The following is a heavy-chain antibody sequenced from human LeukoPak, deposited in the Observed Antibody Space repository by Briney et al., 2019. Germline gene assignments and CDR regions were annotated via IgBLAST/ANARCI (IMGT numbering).Heavy chain of an antibody. CDR1: GGSFSGYY. D-gene: IGHD2-2*01. Sequence: PSETLSLTCAVYGGSFSGYYWSWIRQPPGKGLEWIGEINHSGSINYNPSLKSRVTISVDTSKNQFSLKLSSVTAADTAVYYCARAGDCSSTSCNSWFDPWGQGTLVTVSS. CDR3: ARAGDCSSTSCNSWFDP. V-gene: IGHV4-34*01. J-gene: IGHJ5*02. CDR2: INHSGSI.